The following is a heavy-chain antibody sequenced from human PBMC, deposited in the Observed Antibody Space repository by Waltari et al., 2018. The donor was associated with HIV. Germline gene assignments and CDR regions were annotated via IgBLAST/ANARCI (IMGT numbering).Heavy chain of an antibody. CDR1: GGALSSGGYY. CDR3: AIESYDSSGNYFDY. J-gene: IGHJ4*02. Sequence: QVQLQESGPGLVKPSHTLSPTGTVSGGALSSGGYYWCCNRRHPGKGLGWIGYIYHRGSTYYNPSLKSLVTISVDTSKNQVSLKLSSVTAADTAVYYCAIESYDSSGNYFDYWGQGTLVTVSS. D-gene: IGHD3-22*01. CDR2: IYHRGST. V-gene: IGHV4-31*01.